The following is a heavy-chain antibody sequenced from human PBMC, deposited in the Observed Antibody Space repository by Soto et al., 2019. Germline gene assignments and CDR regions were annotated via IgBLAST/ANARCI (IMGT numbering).Heavy chain of an antibody. V-gene: IGHV3-23*01. CDR2: ISGSGATT. D-gene: IGHD6-25*01. CDR3: AKFFAERGGSSGWPWSFHF. Sequence: EVQLLESGGGLVQPGGSLRLSCAASGFTFSSYAMSWVRQAPGKGLEWVSAISGSGATTYYAGSVKGRFTISRDNSKNTLFLQMNSLRAEDSAVYYCAKFFAERGGSSGWPWSFHFWGQGTLVTVSS. J-gene: IGHJ4*02. CDR1: GFTFSSYA.